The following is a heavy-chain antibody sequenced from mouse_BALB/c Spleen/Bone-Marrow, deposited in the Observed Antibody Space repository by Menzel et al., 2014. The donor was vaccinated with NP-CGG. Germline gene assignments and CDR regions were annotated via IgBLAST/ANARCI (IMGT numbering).Heavy chain of an antibody. V-gene: IGHV14-3*02. Sequence: EVQLQQSGAELVKPGASVKLSCTASGFNIKDTYMHWVKQRPEQGLEWIGRIDPANGNTKYDPKFQGKATITADTSSNTAYLQLSSLTSEDTAVYYCARSGGYLYYAMDYWGQGTSVTVSS. CDR3: ARSGGYLYYAMDY. J-gene: IGHJ4*01. CDR1: GFNIKDTY. CDR2: IDPANGNT. D-gene: IGHD2-2*01.